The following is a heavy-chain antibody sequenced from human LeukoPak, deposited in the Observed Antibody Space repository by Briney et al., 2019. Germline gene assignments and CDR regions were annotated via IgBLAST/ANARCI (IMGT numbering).Heavy chain of an antibody. D-gene: IGHD3-3*01. CDR2: IYHSGST. V-gene: IGHV4-38-2*01. J-gene: IGHJ4*02. CDR3: ARLGYYDFWSGPSRVDY. CDR1: GYSISSGYY. Sequence: SETLSLTCAVSGYSISSGYYWGWIRQPPGKGLGWIGSIYHSGSTYYNPSLKSRVTISVDTSKNQFSLKLSSVTAADTAVYYCARLGYYDFWSGPSRVDYWGQGTLVTVSS.